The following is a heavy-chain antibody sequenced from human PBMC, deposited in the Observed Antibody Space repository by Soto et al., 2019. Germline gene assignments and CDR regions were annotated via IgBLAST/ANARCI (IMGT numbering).Heavy chain of an antibody. V-gene: IGHV4-59*08. CDR1: GGSIISYY. CDR3: ARRYGYYFDY. CDR2: IYYSGST. Sequence: SETLSLTCTVSGGSIISYYWSWIRQPPGKGLEWIGYIYYSGSTNYNPSLKSRVTISVDTSKNQLSLKLSSVTAADTAVYYRARRYGYYFDYWGQGTLVTVSS. D-gene: IGHD4-17*01. J-gene: IGHJ4*02.